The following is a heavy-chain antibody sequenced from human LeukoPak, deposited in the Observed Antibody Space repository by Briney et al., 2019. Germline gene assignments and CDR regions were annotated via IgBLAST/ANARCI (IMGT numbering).Heavy chain of an antibody. CDR1: GFSFSSYW. D-gene: IGHD3-10*01. V-gene: IGHV3-74*01. Sequence: GGSLRLSCAASGFSFSSYWMHWVRQVPGKGLVWVSRINSDGSTTIYADSVKGRFTISRDNAKNTLFLQMNSLRAEDTAVYYCARGRGSGSSDYWGQGTLVTVSS. CDR3: ARGRGSGSSDY. J-gene: IGHJ4*02. CDR2: INSDGSTT.